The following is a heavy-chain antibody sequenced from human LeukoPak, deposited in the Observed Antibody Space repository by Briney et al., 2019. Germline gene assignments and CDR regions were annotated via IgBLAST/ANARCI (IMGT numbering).Heavy chain of an antibody. CDR3: AREYGNHYYYYGMDV. V-gene: IGHV1-69*04. CDR2: IIPILGIA. D-gene: IGHD4-23*01. Sequence: SVKVSCKASGGTFSSYAISWVRQAPGQGLEWMGRIIPILGIANYAQKFQGRVTITADKSTSTAYMELSSLRSEDTAVYYCAREYGNHYYYYGMDVWGQGTTDTVSS. CDR1: GGTFSSYA. J-gene: IGHJ6*02.